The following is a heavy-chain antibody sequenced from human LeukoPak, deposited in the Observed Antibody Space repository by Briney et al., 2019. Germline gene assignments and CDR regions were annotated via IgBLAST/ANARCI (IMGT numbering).Heavy chain of an antibody. CDR2: INSDGSST. V-gene: IGHV3-74*01. CDR3: ARDRRAVTTVNWYFDL. CDR1: GFTFSSYW. J-gene: IGHJ2*01. D-gene: IGHD4-17*01. Sequence: GSLRLSCAASGFTFSSYWMHWVRQAPGKGLVWVSRINSDGSSTSYADSVKGRFTISRDNAKNSLYLQMNSLRAEDTAVYYCARDRRAVTTVNWYFDLWGRGTLVTVSS.